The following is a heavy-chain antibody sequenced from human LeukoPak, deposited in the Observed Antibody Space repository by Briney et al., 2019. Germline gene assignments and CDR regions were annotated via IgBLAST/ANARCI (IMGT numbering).Heavy chain of an antibody. CDR3: ARDYSIMITFGGVTVDPSFDY. Sequence: GASVKVSCKASGYTFTSYVISWVRQAPGQGLEWMGWISAYNGNTNYAQKLQGRVTMTTDTSTSTAYMELRSLRSDDTAVYYCARDYSIMITFGGVTVDPSFDYWGQGTLVTVSS. CDR2: ISAYNGNT. J-gene: IGHJ4*02. CDR1: GYTFTSYV. D-gene: IGHD3-16*02. V-gene: IGHV1-18*01.